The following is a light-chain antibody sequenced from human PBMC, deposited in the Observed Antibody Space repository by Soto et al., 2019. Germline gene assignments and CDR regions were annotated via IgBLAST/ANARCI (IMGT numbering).Light chain of an antibody. CDR3: QHHGSPPK. Sequence: EVELTQTXGTLSPSVREXXXXXXXASQSVSNNYLASYQKXPDPPPRLLIYAAXNKATGPPDRFSGSAYGTDFIPTISRQEHEDLAVYYYQHHGSPPKFGQGTKVEIK. V-gene: IGKV3-20*01. J-gene: IGKJ1*01. CDR2: AAX. CDR1: QSVSNNY.